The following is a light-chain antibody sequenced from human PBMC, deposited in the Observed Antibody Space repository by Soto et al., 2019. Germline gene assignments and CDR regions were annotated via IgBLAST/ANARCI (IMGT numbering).Light chain of an antibody. Sequence: QSVLTQPASVSGSPGQSITISCTGTSSDVGAYNYVSWYQQHPVKAPKLMIYDVSSRPSGISNRFSGSKSGNTASLTISGVQVEDEADYYWSSYASSSTVIFGGETKVTVL. CDR2: DVS. CDR1: SSDVGAYNY. CDR3: SSYASSSTVI. J-gene: IGLJ2*01. V-gene: IGLV2-14*01.